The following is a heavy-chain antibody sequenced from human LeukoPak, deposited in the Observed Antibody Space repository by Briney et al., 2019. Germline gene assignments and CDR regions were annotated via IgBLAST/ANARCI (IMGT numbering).Heavy chain of an antibody. V-gene: IGHV1-8*03. CDR1: GYTFTSYD. CDR3: ARGPTYYDFWSGYWDYYCYMDV. Sequence: ASVKVSCKASGYTFTSYDINWVRQATGQGLEWMGWMNPNSGNTGYAQKFQGRVTITRNTSISTAYMELSSLRSEDTAVYYCARGPTYYDFWSGYWDYYCYMDVWGKGTTVTVSS. CDR2: MNPNSGNT. J-gene: IGHJ6*03. D-gene: IGHD3-3*01.